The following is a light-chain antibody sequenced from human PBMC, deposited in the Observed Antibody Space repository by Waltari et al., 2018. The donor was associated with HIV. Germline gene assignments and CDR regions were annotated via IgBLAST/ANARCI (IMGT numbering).Light chain of an antibody. Sequence: QSALTQPASVSGSPGQPITISCTGTSRDAGGYNYVSWYHHHPGTAPSLMFYEVSNRLSAFSNRFSGAKSGNTASLTISELQTEVVADYYCSSYTSSSTLVVFGGGTNLTVL. CDR3: SSYTSSSTLVV. J-gene: IGLJ2*01. V-gene: IGLV2-14*01. CDR1: SRDAGGYNY. CDR2: EVS.